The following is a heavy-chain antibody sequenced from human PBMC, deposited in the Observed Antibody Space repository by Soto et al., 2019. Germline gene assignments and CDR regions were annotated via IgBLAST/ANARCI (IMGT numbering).Heavy chain of an antibody. Sequence: QVQLQESGPGLVRPSETLSLTCSVSGSSFTGDYWSWIRQPAGKGLEWIGRVFGNGAGTPIYNSSLKNRVTMSVDSSTKQFSLKLTSVTAADTAVYFCARDLPPYDLRRQSAGAFEDWGQGILVTVSS. D-gene: IGHD3-22*01. CDR1: GSSFTGDY. J-gene: IGHJ4*02. V-gene: IGHV4-4*07. CDR3: ARDLPPYDLRRQSAGAFED. CDR2: VFGNGAGTP.